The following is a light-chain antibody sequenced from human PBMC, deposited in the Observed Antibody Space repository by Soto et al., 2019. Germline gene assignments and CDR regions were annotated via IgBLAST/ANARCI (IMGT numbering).Light chain of an antibody. CDR3: CSYTTSNTRQIV. V-gene: IGLV2-14*01. Sequence: QSALTKPASVSGSPGQSITISCTGTSSDVGGYNYVSWYQQHPGKAPKLMIYDVSNRPSGVSNRFSGSKSGNTASLTISGLQAEDEADYYCCSYTTSNTRQIVFGTGTKLTVL. J-gene: IGLJ1*01. CDR1: SSDVGGYNY. CDR2: DVS.